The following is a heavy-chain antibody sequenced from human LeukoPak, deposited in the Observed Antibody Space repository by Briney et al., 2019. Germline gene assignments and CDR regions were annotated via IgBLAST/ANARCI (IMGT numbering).Heavy chain of an antibody. CDR3: ARDGVDDWYFDL. CDR2: IYHSGST. CDR1: GGSISSGGYS. D-gene: IGHD3-3*01. V-gene: IGHV4-30-2*01. J-gene: IGHJ2*01. Sequence: SRTLSLTCAVSGGSISSGGYSWSWIRQPPGKGLEWIGYIYHSGSTYYNPSLKSRVTISVDRSKNQFSLKLSSVTAADTAVYYCARDGVDDWYFDLWGRGTLVTVSS.